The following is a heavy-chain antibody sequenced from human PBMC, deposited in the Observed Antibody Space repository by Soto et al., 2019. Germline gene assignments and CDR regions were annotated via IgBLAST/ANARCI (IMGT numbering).Heavy chain of an antibody. CDR2: IYYSGST. CDR1: GGSISSGDYY. J-gene: IGHJ4*02. V-gene: IGHV4-30-4*01. CDR3: ASVSYFNAFDY. D-gene: IGHD3-9*01. Sequence: PSETLSLTCTVSGGSISSGDYYWSWIRQPPGKGLEWIGYIYYSGSTYYNPSLKSRVTISVDTSKNQFSLKLSSVTAAYTAVYYCASVSYFNAFDYWGQGTLVTVSS.